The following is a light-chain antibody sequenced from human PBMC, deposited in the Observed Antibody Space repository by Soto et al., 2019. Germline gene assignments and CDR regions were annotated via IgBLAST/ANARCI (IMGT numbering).Light chain of an antibody. CDR3: QSYDSSLRVV. CDR2: ANT. CDR1: SSDVGGYHY. Sequence: QSALTQPPSASGSPGQSVTISCTGTSSDVGGYHYVSWYQQHPGKAPKLLIYANTNRPSGVPDRFSGSESGTSASLAITGLQAEDEADYYCQSYDSSLRVVFGGGTKLTVL. V-gene: IGLV2-8*01. J-gene: IGLJ3*02.